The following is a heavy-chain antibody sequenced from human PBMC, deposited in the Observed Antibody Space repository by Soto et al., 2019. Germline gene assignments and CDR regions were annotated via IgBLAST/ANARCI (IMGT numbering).Heavy chain of an antibody. J-gene: IGHJ4*02. D-gene: IGHD5-18*01. CDR2: IYYSGST. CDR3: ARHGTIQLGFGY. Sequence: SETLSLTCTVSGGSISSSSYYWGWIRQPPGKGLEWIGSIYYSGSTYYNPSLKSRVTISVDTSKNQFSLKLSSVTAADTAVYYCARHGTIQLGFGYWGQGTLVTVSS. CDR1: GGSISSSSYY. V-gene: IGHV4-39*01.